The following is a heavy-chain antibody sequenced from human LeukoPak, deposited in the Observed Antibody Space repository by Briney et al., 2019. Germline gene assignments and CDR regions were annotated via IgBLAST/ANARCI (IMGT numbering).Heavy chain of an antibody. CDR3: ARRGSGWFLHFDY. Sequence: GESLKISCKGSGYSFTSYWISWVRQMPGKGLEWMGRIDPSDSYTNYSPSFQGHVTISADKSISTAYLQWSSLKASDTAMYYCARRGSGWFLHFDYWGKGTLVSVSS. J-gene: IGHJ4*02. D-gene: IGHD6-19*01. CDR1: GYSFTSYW. CDR2: IDPSDSYT. V-gene: IGHV5-10-1*01.